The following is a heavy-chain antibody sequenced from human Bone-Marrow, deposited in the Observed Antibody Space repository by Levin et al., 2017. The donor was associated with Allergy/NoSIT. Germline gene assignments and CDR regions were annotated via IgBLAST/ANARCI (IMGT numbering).Heavy chain of an antibody. CDR3: ASSAIGDWYFHF. CDR2: IGTSGDT. D-gene: IGHD2-21*01. J-gene: IGHJ2*01. CDR1: GFTFSRYD. Sequence: GGSLRLSCAASGFTFSRYDMHWVRQLPGKGLQWVAAIGTSGDTYYPGSVKGRFTISRENAKNSLYLQMNNLRVGDTALYYYASSAIGDWYFHFWGRGTVVTVSS. V-gene: IGHV3-13*01.